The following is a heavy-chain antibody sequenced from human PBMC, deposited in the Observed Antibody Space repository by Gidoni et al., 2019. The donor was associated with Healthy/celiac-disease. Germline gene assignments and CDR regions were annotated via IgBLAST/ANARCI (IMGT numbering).Heavy chain of an antibody. CDR1: GFTFSSYA. CDR3: AKPNLAVAGFRPDAFDI. D-gene: IGHD6-19*01. V-gene: IGHV3-23*01. J-gene: IGHJ3*02. CDR2: IRGSGGST. Sequence: EVQLLESGGGLVQPGGSLRLSCAASGFTFSSYAMSWVRQAPGKGLEWVSAIRGSGGSTYYADSVKGRFTISRDNSKNTLYLQMNSLRAEDTAVYYCAKPNLAVAGFRPDAFDIWGQGTMVTVSS.